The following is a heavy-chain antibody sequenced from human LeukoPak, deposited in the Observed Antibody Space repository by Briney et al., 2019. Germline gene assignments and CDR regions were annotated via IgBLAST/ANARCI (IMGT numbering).Heavy chain of an antibody. CDR3: ARGLTKPHYYDSSGYYRAFDI. CDR1: GGSFSGYY. J-gene: IGHJ3*02. D-gene: IGHD3-22*01. CDR2: INHSGST. Sequence: SETLSLTCAVYGGSFSGYYWSWIRQPPGKGLEWIGEINHSGSTYYNPSLKSRVTISVDRSKNQFSLKLSSVTAADTAVYYCARGLTKPHYYDSSGYYRAFDIWGQGTMVTVSS. V-gene: IGHV4-34*01.